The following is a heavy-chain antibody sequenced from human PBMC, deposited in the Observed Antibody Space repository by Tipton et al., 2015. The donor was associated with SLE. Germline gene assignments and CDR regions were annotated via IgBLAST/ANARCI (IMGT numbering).Heavy chain of an antibody. CDR3: ARCPGGHEPPDY. CDR1: GYSISRGYY. J-gene: IGHJ4*02. CDR2: LYYSGSM. V-gene: IGHV4-38-2*01. D-gene: IGHD5-12*01. Sequence: TLSLTCAVSGYSISRGYYWAWIRQSPGKGLEWIGSLYYSGSMYYHPSLESRVTISVDTSKNQFSLRLTSVTAADTAVYYCARCPGGHEPPDYWGQGTLVTVSS.